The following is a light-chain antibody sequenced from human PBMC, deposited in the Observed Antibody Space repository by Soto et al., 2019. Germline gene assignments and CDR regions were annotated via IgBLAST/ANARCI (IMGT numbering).Light chain of an antibody. CDR2: EVS. V-gene: IGLV2-8*01. J-gene: IGLJ2*01. Sequence: QSALTQPPSASGSPGQSVTISCTGTSSDVGGYNYVSWYQQHPGKAPKLMNYEVSKRPSGVPDRFAGSKSGNTAPLTVSGLHAEDEADYYCSSYAGSNNLVFGGGTKLTVL. CDR1: SSDVGGYNY. CDR3: SSYAGSNNLV.